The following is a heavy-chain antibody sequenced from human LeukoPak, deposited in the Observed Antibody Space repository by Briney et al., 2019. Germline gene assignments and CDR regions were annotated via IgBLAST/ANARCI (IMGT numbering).Heavy chain of an antibody. CDR1: GFTVSSNY. Sequence: QPGGSLRLSCAASGFTVSSNYMSWIRQAPGKGLEWVSVIYSGGSTYYADSVKGRFTISRDNSKNTLYLQMNSLRAEDTAVYYCARDRHSSGWYPFDYWGQGTLVTVSS. D-gene: IGHD6-19*01. CDR3: ARDRHSSGWYPFDY. V-gene: IGHV3-53*01. J-gene: IGHJ4*02. CDR2: IYSGGST.